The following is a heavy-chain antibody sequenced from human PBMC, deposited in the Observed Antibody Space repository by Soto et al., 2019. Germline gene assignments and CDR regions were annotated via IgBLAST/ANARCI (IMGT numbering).Heavy chain of an antibody. J-gene: IGHJ5*02. CDR2: INYSGST. V-gene: IGHV4-39*01. CDR1: GGSISSSPYY. Sequence: QLQLQESGPGLVKTSETLSLTCTVSGGSISSSPYYWGWIRQPPGKGMEWIGSINYSGSTYYNPSTKSRLTFAVDTSKHRFSLGVTSVTAAATALYYCSRRAPEGFVPLGQGPLVAFSS. CDR3: SRRAPEGFVP.